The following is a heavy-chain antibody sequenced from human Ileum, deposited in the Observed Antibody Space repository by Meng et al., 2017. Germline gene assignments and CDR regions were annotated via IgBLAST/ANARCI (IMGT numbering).Heavy chain of an antibody. CDR3: THFNSGWY. Sequence: GESLKISCVASGFTFSVAWMSWVRQAPGKGLEWVGRIKNKGDGGTIDYAAPVKGRFTISRDDSENTLYLQMNSLKTEDTAVHYCTHFNSGWYWGQGTLVTVSS. CDR2: IKNKGDGGTI. V-gene: IGHV3-15*01. D-gene: IGHD6-19*01. CDR1: GFTFSVAW. J-gene: IGHJ4*02.